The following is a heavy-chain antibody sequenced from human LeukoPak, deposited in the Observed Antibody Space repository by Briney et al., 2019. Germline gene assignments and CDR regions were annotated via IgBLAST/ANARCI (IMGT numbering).Heavy chain of an antibody. V-gene: IGHV1-18*01. Sequence: ASVKVSCKASGYTFTSYGISWVRQAPGQGLEWMGWISAYNGNTNYAQKLQGRVTKTTDTSTSTAYMELRSLRSDDTAVYYCARERDGMYYYDSSGYTHNWFDPWGQGTLVTVSS. D-gene: IGHD3-22*01. CDR2: ISAYNGNT. CDR1: GYTFTSYG. CDR3: ARERDGMYYYDSSGYTHNWFDP. J-gene: IGHJ5*02.